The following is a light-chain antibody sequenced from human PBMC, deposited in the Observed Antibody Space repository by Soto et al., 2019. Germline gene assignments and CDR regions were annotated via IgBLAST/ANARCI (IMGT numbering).Light chain of an antibody. Sequence: QSALTQPASVSGSPGQSIAISCTGSSSDVGIYNYVSWYQQHPGKVPKLIIYEVTNRPSGVSNRFSGSKSGNTASLTISGLQAEDEADYYCCLYAVTFYVFGTGTKLTVL. CDR3: CLYAVTFYV. CDR1: SSDVGIYNY. CDR2: EVT. V-gene: IGLV2-14*01. J-gene: IGLJ1*01.